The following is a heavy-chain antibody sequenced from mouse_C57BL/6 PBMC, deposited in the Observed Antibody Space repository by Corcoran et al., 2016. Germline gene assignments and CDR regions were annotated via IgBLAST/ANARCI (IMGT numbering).Heavy chain of an antibody. CDR1: GYTFTDYY. CDR3: ASWYWYFDV. V-gene: IGHV1-26*01. J-gene: IGHJ1*03. CDR2: INPNNGGT. Sequence: EVQLQQSGPELVKPGASVKISCKASGYTFTDYYMNWVQQSHGKSLEWIGDINPNNGGTSYNQKFKGKATLNVDESSSTAYMELRSLTSEDSAVYYCASWYWYFDVWGTGTTVTVSS.